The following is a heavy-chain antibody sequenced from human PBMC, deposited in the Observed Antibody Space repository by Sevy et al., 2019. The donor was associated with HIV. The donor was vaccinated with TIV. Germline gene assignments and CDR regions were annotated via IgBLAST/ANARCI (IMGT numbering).Heavy chain of an antibody. CDR3: ARYRVAGNFDY. D-gene: IGHD6-19*01. J-gene: IGHJ4*02. CDR1: GGSFSGYY. V-gene: IGHV4-34*01. CDR2: INHSGST. Sequence: TLSLTCAVYGGSFSGYYWSWIRQPPGKGLEWTGEINHSGSTNYNPSLKSRVTISVDTSKNQFSLKLSSVTAADTAVYYCARYRVAGNFDYWGQGTLVTVSS.